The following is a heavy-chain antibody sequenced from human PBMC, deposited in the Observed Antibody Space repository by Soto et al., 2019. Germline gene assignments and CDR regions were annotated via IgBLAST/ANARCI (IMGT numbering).Heavy chain of an antibody. D-gene: IGHD6-13*01. CDR3: AKDHRYSSSRNWFDP. V-gene: IGHV3-9*01. CDR1: GFTFDDYA. J-gene: IGHJ5*02. CDR2: ISWNSGSI. Sequence: EVQLVESGGGLVQPGRSLRLSCAASGFTFDDYAMHWVRQAPGKGLEWVSGISWNSGSIDYADSVKGRFTISRDNAKNTLYLEMNSLRAEDTALYYCAKDHRYSSSRNWFDPLGQGPQVTASS.